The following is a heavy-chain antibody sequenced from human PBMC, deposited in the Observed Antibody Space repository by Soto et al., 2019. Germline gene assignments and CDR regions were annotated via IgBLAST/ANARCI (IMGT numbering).Heavy chain of an antibody. CDR3: ARGGFDYGPGRMDV. CDR2: TKSDGSGT. J-gene: IGHJ6*04. Sequence: EVQLVESGGGLLHPGGSLTLTCTASGFTFSNYWMHWVRQAPGKGLVWVSRTKSDGSGTSYTDSVKGRFTISRDNPYNTFDLQMSNLRAEDTAVYYCARGGFDYGPGRMDVWGKGTTVIVSS. CDR1: GFTFSNYW. D-gene: IGHD3-10*01. V-gene: IGHV3-74*01.